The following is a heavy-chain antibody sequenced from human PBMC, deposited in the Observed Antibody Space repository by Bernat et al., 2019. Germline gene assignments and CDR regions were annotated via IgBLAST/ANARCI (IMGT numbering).Heavy chain of an antibody. V-gene: IGHV3-7*01. CDR1: GFTFSSYW. J-gene: IGHJ6*02. D-gene: IGHD6-13*01. CDR3: ARTGGIAAATYYYYGMDV. CDR2: IKQVGSEK. Sequence: EVQLVESGGGLVQPGGSLRLSCAASGFTFSSYWMSWVRQAPGKGLEWVANIKQVGSEKYYVDSVKGRFTISRDNAKNSLYLQMNSLRAEDTAVYYCARTGGIAAATYYYYGMDVWGQGTTVTVSS.